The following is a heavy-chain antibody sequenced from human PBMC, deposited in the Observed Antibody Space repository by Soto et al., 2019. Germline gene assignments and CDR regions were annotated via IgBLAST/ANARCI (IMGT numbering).Heavy chain of an antibody. J-gene: IGHJ6*02. CDR3: ARRRWDTAMAYGMDV. CDR1: GGSISSSSYY. V-gene: IGHV4-39*01. Sequence: ETLSLTCTVSGGSISSSSYYWGWIRQPPGKGLEWIGSIYYSGSTYYNPSLKSRVTISVDTSKNQFSLKLSSVTAADTAVYYCARRRWDTAMAYGMDVWGQGTTVTSP. D-gene: IGHD5-18*01. CDR2: IYYSGST.